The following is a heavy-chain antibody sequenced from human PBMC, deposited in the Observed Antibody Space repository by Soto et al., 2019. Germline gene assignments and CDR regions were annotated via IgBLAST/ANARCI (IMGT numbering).Heavy chain of an antibody. CDR3: AKAVGSYGNFDY. CDR1: GFTFDDYA. D-gene: IGHD5-18*01. V-gene: IGHV3-9*01. Sequence: EVQLVESGGGLVQPGRSLRLSCAASGFTFDDYAMHWVRQAPGKGLEWVSRISWNSGSIGYADSVKGRFTISRDNAKNSLYLQMNSLRAADTALYYCAKAVGSYGNFDYWGQGTLVTVSS. J-gene: IGHJ4*02. CDR2: ISWNSGSI.